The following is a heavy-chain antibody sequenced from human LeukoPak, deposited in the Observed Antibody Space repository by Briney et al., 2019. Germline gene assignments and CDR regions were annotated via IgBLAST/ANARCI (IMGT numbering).Heavy chain of an antibody. V-gene: IGHV3-30*18. CDR1: GLTFSSHW. D-gene: IGHD2-2*01. CDR3: AKGPLRGTAAAIDY. CDR2: ISYDGRNK. J-gene: IGHJ4*02. Sequence: GGSLRLSCAASGLTFSSHWMHWVRQAPGKGLEWVAVISYDGRNKHYPDSVKGRFTISRDISTDTLWLQMDSLRTEDTAVYYCAKGPLRGTAAAIDYWGQGTLVTVSS.